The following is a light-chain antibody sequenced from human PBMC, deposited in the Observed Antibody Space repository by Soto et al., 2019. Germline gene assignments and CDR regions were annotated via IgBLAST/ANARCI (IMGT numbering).Light chain of an antibody. CDR3: CSYAGSSTLVV. J-gene: IGLJ3*02. V-gene: IGLV2-23*01. CDR2: EAG. Sequence: QSALTQPASMSGSPGQSITISCTGTSSDVGCYNLVSWYQQHPGKAPKLMIYEAGKRPSGVSNRFSGSKFGNTAALTISGLQAEDEADYYCCSYAGSSTLVVFGGGTKLTVL. CDR1: SSDVGCYNL.